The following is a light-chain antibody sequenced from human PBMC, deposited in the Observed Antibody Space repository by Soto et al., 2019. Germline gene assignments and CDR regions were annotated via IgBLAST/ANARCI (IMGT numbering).Light chain of an antibody. CDR1: QSVGIK. CDR3: YSYMEWRLIT. V-gene: IGKV3-15*01. J-gene: IGKJ5*01. CDR2: DTS. Sequence: ATVSCKASQSVGIKLAWYQQKPGQAPRLLIYDTSTRATGIPARFSGSGSGMEFTVSIRGLSAEDVVLLNCYSYMEWRLITFGQGTRLDIK.